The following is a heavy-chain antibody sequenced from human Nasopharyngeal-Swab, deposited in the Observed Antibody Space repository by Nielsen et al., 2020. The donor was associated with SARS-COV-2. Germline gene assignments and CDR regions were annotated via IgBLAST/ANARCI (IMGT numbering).Heavy chain of an antibody. CDR3: ASGGYYDTTGYFLDF. D-gene: IGHD3-22*01. CDR1: GYTFTSYG. Sequence: ASVKVSCTASGYTFTSYGINWVRQAPGQGLEWMGWISAHTGKTKYEQSLQGRVTMTTDTSTSTAYMELRSLRSDDTAMYYCASGGYYDTTGYFLDFWGQGTMVTVSS. V-gene: IGHV1-18*04. CDR2: ISAHTGKT. J-gene: IGHJ3*01.